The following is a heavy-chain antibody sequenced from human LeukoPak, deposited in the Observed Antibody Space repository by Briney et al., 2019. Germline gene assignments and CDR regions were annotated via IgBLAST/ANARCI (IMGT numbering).Heavy chain of an antibody. Sequence: GGSLRLSCAVSGFTFSSYAMSWVRQAPGKGLEWVSTISNSDGTTYYADSVQGRFTISRDDSENTLSLQMNSLRAEDTAVYYCAKATGYLLWGQGTLVTVSS. CDR3: AKATGYLL. J-gene: IGHJ4*02. CDR1: GFTFSSYA. V-gene: IGHV3-23*01. D-gene: IGHD1-14*01. CDR2: ISNSDGTT.